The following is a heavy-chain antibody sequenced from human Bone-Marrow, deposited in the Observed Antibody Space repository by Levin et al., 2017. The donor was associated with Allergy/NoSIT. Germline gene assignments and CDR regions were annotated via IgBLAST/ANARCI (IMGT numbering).Heavy chain of an antibody. CDR1: GFSFSYYG. CDR3: AKDVVNTVTLIEY. CDR2: ISYNGSVE. D-gene: IGHD4-17*01. V-gene: IGHV3-30*18. Sequence: GGSLRLSCAASGFSFSYYGMHWVRQAPGKGLEWVAAISYNGSVEYYADSVKGRFTISRDNFKNTLYLQMNSLRTEDTAVYYCAKDVVNTVTLIEYWGQGTLVTGSS. J-gene: IGHJ4*02.